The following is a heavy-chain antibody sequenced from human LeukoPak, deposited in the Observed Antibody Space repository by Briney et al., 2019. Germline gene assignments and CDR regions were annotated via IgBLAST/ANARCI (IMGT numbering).Heavy chain of an antibody. CDR1: GGSISGYY. Sequence: SETLSLTCTVSGGSISGYYWSWIRQPPGKGLEWIGYILYTGSTNHNPSLKSRVTISVDTSKNQFSLNLSSVTAADTAVYYCARYHCSTTTCYNFDYWGQGILVTVFS. CDR3: ARYHCSTTTCYNFDY. D-gene: IGHD2-2*02. J-gene: IGHJ4*02. V-gene: IGHV4-59*03. CDR2: ILYTGST.